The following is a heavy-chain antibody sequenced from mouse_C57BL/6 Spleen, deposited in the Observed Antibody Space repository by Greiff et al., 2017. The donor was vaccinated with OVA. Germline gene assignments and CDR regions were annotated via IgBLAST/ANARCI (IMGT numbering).Heavy chain of an antibody. D-gene: IGHD2-2*01. CDR1: GFNIKDYY. Sequence: VHVKQSGAELVKPGASVKLSCTASGFNIKDYYMHWVKQRTEQGLEWIGRIDPEDGETKYAPKFQGKATITADTSSNTAYLQLSILTSEDTAVYYCARMVTARYFDYWGQGTTRTVSS. J-gene: IGHJ2*01. V-gene: IGHV14-2*01. CDR3: ARMVTARYFDY. CDR2: IDPEDGET.